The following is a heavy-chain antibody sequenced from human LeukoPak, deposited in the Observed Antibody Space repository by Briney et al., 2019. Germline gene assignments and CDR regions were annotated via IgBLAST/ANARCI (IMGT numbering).Heavy chain of an antibody. J-gene: IGHJ6*02. D-gene: IGHD2-15*01. CDR2: IYYSGST. CDR3: ARDSLRTLYGGSSVDV. V-gene: IGHV4-59*06. Sequence: PSETLSLTCTVSGGSISSYYWSWIRQHPGKGLEWIGYIYYSGSTYYNPSLKSRVTISVDTSKNQFSLKLSSVTAADTAVYYCARDSLRTLYGGSSVDVWGQGTTVTVSS. CDR1: GGSISSYY.